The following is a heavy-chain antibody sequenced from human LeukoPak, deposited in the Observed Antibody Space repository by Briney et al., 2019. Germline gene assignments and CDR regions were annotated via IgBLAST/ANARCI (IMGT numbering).Heavy chain of an antibody. CDR1: GYTFTGYY. Sequence: ASVKVSCKASGYTFTGYYMHWVRQAPGQGLEWMGWINPNSGGTNYAQKFQGRVTMTRDTSISTAYMELSRLRSDDTAVYYCARVQDFGYSYGSFIDYWGQGTLVTVSS. CDR2: INPNSGGT. D-gene: IGHD5-18*01. J-gene: IGHJ4*02. CDR3: ARVQDFGYSYGSFIDY. V-gene: IGHV1-2*02.